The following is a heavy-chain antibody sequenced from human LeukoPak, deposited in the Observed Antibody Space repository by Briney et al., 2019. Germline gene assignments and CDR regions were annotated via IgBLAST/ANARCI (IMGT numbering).Heavy chain of an antibody. CDR2: IRYDGSNK. CDR1: GFTFSSYG. J-gene: IGHJ4*02. CDR3: AKVKDYGFAYYFDY. V-gene: IGHV3-30*02. D-gene: IGHD4-17*01. Sequence: GGSLRLSCAASGFTFSSYGMHWVRQAPGKGLEWVAFIRYDGSNKYYADSVKGRFTISRDNSKNTLYLQMNSLRAEDTAVYYCAKVKDYGFAYYFDYWGRGTLVTVSS.